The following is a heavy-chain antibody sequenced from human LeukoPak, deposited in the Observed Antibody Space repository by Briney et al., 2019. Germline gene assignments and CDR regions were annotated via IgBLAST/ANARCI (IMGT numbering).Heavy chain of an antibody. V-gene: IGHV3-48*01. CDR2: ISSSSSTI. D-gene: IGHD3-3*01. CDR3: GRGLSTIFGVDHPYGY. J-gene: IGHJ4*02. Sequence: GGSLRLSCAASGFTFSSYSMNWVRQAPGKGLEWVSYISSSSSTIYYADSVKGRFTISRDNAKNSLYLQMNSLRAEDTAVYYCGRGLSTIFGVDHPYGYWGKGTRLTVSS. CDR1: GFTFSSYS.